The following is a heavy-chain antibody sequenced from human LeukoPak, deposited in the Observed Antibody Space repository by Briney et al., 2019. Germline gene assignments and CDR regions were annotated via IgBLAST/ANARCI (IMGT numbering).Heavy chain of an antibody. Sequence: PGGSLRLSCAASGFTFSTYWMHWVRQAPGKGLVWVSRIKSDGGTNYADYVKGRFAISRDNAKKTVSLQMNSLRPEDTGVYYCARAPSEIGGYYPEYFRHWGQGTLVTVSS. CDR3: ARAPSEIGGYYPEYFRH. CDR1: GFTFSTYW. V-gene: IGHV3-74*01. J-gene: IGHJ1*01. D-gene: IGHD3-22*01. CDR2: IKSDGGT.